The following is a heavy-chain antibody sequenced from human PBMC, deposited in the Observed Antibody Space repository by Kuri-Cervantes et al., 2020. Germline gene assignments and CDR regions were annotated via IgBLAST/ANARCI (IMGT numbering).Heavy chain of an antibody. CDR2: IYYSGST. D-gene: IGHD6-19*01. CDR3: ARRGIAVAVAFDI. Sequence: GSLRLSCTVSGGSISSYYWSWIRQPPGKGLEWIGYIYYSGSTNYNPSLKSRVTISVDTSKNQFSLKLSSVTAADTAVYYCARRGIAVAVAFDIWGQGTMVTVSS. CDR1: GGSISSYY. V-gene: IGHV4-59*12. J-gene: IGHJ3*02.